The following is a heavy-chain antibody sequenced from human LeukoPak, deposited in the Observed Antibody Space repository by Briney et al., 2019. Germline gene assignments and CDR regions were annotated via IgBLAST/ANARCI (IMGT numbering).Heavy chain of an antibody. D-gene: IGHD2-2*03. V-gene: IGHV4-38-2*02. CDR1: GYSISSGCY. CDR2: IYHSGST. J-gene: IGHJ5*02. Sequence: PSETLSLTCTVSGYSISSGCYWGWIRQPPGKGLEWIGSIYHSGSTYYNPSLKSRVTIPVDTSKNQFSLKLSSVTAADTAVYYCARDKKNGYFDPWGQGTLVTVSS. CDR3: ARDKKNGYFDP.